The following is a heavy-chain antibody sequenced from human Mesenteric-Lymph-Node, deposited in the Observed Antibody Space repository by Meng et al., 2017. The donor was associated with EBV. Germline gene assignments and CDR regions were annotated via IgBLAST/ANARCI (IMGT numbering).Heavy chain of an antibody. J-gene: IGHJ5*02. CDR1: GGSVSSTSYY. D-gene: IGHD3-10*01. V-gene: IGHV4-61*01. Sequence: QVQLQESGPGLGNASESLSPTCTVSGGSVSSTSYYWSWIRQPPGKRLEWIGYVYYSGSTNYNPSLKSRVTISVDTSKNQFSLNLYSVTAADTAVYYCARENPARGNWFDPWGQGALVTVSS. CDR3: ARENPARGNWFDP. CDR2: VYYSGST.